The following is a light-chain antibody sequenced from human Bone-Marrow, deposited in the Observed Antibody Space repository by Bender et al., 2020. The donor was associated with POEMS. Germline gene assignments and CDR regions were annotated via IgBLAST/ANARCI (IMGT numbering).Light chain of an antibody. Sequence: SYEVTQPPSVSVSPGQTASITCSGDDLGDKYVAWYQQKPGQSPVLVIYQDTKRPSGIPERFSGSNSGNTATLTISGTQAMDEADYYCQEWDTYSVIFGGVTKLTVL. J-gene: IGLJ2*01. CDR2: QDT. CDR3: QEWDTYSVI. V-gene: IGLV3-1*01. CDR1: DLGDKY.